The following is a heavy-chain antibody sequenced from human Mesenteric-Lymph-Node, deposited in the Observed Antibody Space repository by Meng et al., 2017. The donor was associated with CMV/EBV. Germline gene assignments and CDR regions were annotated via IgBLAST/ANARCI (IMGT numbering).Heavy chain of an antibody. J-gene: IGHJ6*02. CDR3: AKDFKGHFTMDV. CDR1: GFNFATYN. V-gene: IGHV3-30*02. Sequence: GGSLRLSCAASGFNFATYNIHWVRQAPGKGLEWVTIIKNDGGDNEKYYADSVKGRFTFSGDNSKNTVYLQMNSLKPEDTAVYYCAKDFKGHFTMDVWGQGTTVTVSS. CDR2: IKNDGGDNEK.